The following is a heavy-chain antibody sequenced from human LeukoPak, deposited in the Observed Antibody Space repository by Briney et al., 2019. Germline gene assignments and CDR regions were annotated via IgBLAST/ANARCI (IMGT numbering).Heavy chain of an antibody. Sequence: GGSLRLSCAASGFTFRSYAMNGVRQARGKGLEGVSVISGSGGSTHYADSVKGRFTISRDNYKNTLHLQMNSLRAEDTAVYYCAGPRDYSPFDYWGQGALVTVSS. CDR2: ISGSGGST. CDR1: GFTFRSYA. CDR3: AGPRDYSPFDY. J-gene: IGHJ4*02. D-gene: IGHD4-11*01. V-gene: IGHV3-23*01.